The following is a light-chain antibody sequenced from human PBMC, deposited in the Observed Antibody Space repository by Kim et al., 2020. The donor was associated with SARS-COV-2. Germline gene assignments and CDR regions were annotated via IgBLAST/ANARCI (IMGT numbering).Light chain of an antibody. Sequence: CACVGAGVTYTCRASQSSSIWLAWYQQKPGKAPKLLSCKASSLESGVPSRFSGSGSGTEFTLTISSLQPDDFATDYCQQYNSYSTFGQGTKGEIK. V-gene: IGKV1-5*03. CDR2: KAS. CDR1: QSSSIW. J-gene: IGKJ1*01. CDR3: QQYNSYST.